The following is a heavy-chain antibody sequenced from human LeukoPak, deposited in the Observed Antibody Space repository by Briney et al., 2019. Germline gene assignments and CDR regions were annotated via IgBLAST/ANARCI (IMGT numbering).Heavy chain of an antibody. CDR2: IYYSGTT. CDR1: GGSISSSNYY. D-gene: IGHD6-19*01. Sequence: SETLSLTCTVSGGSISSSNYYWGWIRQPPGKGLEWIGSIYYSGTTYYNPSLKSRVTISVDTSKNQFSLKLYSVTAADTAVYYCASPGYSSGWLDYWGQGTLVTVSS. V-gene: IGHV4-39*01. J-gene: IGHJ4*02. CDR3: ASPGYSSGWLDY.